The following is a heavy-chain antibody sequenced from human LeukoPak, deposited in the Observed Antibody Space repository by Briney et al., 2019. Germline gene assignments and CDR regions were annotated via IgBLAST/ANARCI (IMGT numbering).Heavy chain of an antibody. CDR3: ARERTGYYMAV. V-gene: IGHV3-21*01. Sequence: GGSLRLSCAASGFTFSSYSMNWVRQAPGKGLEWVSSIGTSNSYIYYADSVKGRFTVSRDNAKNSLYLLMNSLRAEDTAVYYCARERTGYYMAVWGKGTTVTVSS. CDR1: GFTFSSYS. J-gene: IGHJ6*03. D-gene: IGHD1-14*01. CDR2: IGTSNSYI.